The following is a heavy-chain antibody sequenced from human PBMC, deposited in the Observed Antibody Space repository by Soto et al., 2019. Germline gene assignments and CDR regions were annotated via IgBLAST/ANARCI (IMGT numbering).Heavy chain of an antibody. V-gene: IGHV3-23*01. Sequence: GGSLRLSCAASGFTFSSYAMSWVRQAPGKGLEWVSAISGSGGSTYYADSVKGRFTISRDNSKNTLYLQMNSLRAEDTAVYYCAKSLVPAKRYYYYYYMDVWGKGTTVTVSS. CDR1: GFTFSSYA. CDR2: ISGSGGST. CDR3: AKSLVPAKRYYYYYYMDV. D-gene: IGHD2-2*01. J-gene: IGHJ6*03.